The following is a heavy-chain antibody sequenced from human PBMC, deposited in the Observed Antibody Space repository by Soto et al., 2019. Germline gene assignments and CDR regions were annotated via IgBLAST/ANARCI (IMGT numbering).Heavy chain of an antibody. CDR3: AINPFPRVCSGGSCYLPY. J-gene: IGHJ4*02. CDR2: INAGNGNT. V-gene: IGHV1-3*01. D-gene: IGHD2-15*01. Sequence: GASVKVSCKASGYTFTSYAMHWVRQAPGQRLEWMGWINAGNGNTKYSQKFQGRVTITRDTSASTAYMELSSLRSEDTAVYYCAINPFPRVCSGGSCYLPYWGQGTLVTVSS. CDR1: GYTFTSYA.